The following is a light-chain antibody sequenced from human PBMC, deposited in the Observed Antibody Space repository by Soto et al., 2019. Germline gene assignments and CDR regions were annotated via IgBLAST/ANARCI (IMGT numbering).Light chain of an antibody. Sequence: EIVLTQSPATLSLSPGERATLSCRASQSIDDHLAWYQQKPGQAPRLLIYDTSKRATGLPARFSGSGSGTDFTLTISSLEPGDFAVYYCQQRSNWPLTFGGGTKVEIK. CDR3: QQRSNWPLT. V-gene: IGKV3-11*01. CDR1: QSIDDH. CDR2: DTS. J-gene: IGKJ4*01.